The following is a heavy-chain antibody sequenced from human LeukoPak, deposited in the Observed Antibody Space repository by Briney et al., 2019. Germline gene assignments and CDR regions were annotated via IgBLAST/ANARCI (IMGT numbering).Heavy chain of an antibody. Sequence: GGSLRLSCAASGFPSNAYWMTWVRQAPGKGLEWVANIRQDGDTKYYVDSVKGRFTISRDNAMNSLYLQMNSLRAEDTAIYYCARSLPYGTTWYGRSDFWGQGTLVTVSS. V-gene: IGHV3-7*03. D-gene: IGHD6-13*01. CDR1: GFPSNAYW. CDR2: IRQDGDTK. J-gene: IGHJ4*02. CDR3: ARSLPYGTTWYGRSDF.